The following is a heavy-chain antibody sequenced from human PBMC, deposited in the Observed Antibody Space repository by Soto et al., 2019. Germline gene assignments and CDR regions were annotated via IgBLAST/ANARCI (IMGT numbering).Heavy chain of an antibody. CDR1: GGSMSSSSYY. Sequence: XETLSLTCAVSGGSMSSSSYYWAWIRQPPGKGLEWIANIYYTGSTYYNPSLGGRVTISIDTSKDQFSLKLGSVTAADTAVYYCAKSNSGSYSFDYWGQGTLVTVSS. CDR2: IYYTGST. CDR3: AKSNSGSYSFDY. V-gene: IGHV4-39*01. J-gene: IGHJ4*02. D-gene: IGHD3-10*01.